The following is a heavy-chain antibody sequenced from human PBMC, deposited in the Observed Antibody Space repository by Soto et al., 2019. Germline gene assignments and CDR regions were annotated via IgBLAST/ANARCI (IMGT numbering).Heavy chain of an antibody. Sequence: GSLRLSCAASGFTFDDYAMHWVRQAPGKGLEWVSLISWDGGSTYYADSVKGRFTISRDNSKNSLYMQMNSLRAEDTALYYCAKDFETRDYSSVWYSYGMDVWGQGTPVTVSS. V-gene: IGHV3-43D*03. D-gene: IGHD6-19*01. CDR3: AKDFETRDYSSVWYSYGMDV. CDR2: ISWDGGST. J-gene: IGHJ6*02. CDR1: GFTFDDYA.